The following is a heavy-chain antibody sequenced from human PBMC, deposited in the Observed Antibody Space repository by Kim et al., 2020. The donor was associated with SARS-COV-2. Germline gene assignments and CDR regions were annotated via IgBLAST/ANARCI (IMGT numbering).Heavy chain of an antibody. V-gene: IGHV1-8*01. CDR1: GYTFTSYD. D-gene: IGHD4-17*01. CDR2: MNPNSGNT. CDR3: ARAGRLRRWFDP. Sequence: ASVKVSCKASGYTFTSYDINWVRQATGQGLEWMGWMNPNSGNTGYAQKFQGRVTMTRNTSISTAYMELSSLRSEDTAVYYCARAGRLRRWFDPWGQGTLVTVSS. J-gene: IGHJ5*02.